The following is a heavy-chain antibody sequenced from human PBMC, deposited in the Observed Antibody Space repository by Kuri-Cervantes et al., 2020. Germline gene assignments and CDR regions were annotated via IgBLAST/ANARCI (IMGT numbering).Heavy chain of an antibody. Sequence: ESLKISCTVSGSSFSSYYWSWIRQPPGKGLEWIGRIYTSGSTNYNPSLKSRVTISVDTSKNQFSLKLSSVTAADTAVYYCARDAPYSGSYYPYYYYYYGMDVWGQGTTVTVSS. CDR3: ARDAPYSGSYYPYYYYYYGMDV. CDR1: GSSFSSYY. J-gene: IGHJ6*02. V-gene: IGHV4-4*07. D-gene: IGHD1-26*01. CDR2: IYTSGST.